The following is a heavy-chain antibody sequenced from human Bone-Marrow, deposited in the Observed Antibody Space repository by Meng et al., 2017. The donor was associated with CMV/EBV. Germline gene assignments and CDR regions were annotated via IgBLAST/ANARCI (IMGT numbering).Heavy chain of an antibody. CDR1: GFTFSTYV. V-gene: IGHV3-23*01. D-gene: IGHD2-2*01. Sequence: ACGFTFSTYVMSWVRPAPGKGLEWVSSITGSGRNTYYADSVKGRFTISRDNSKNILYLQMNSLRADDTAVYYCRGNIVVTPAARFDPWGQGTLVTVSS. CDR2: ITGSGRNT. J-gene: IGHJ5*02. CDR3: RGNIVVTPAARFDP.